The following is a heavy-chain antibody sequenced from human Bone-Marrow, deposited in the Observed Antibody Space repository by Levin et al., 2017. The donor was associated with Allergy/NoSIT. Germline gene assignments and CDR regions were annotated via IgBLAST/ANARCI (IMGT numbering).Heavy chain of an antibody. V-gene: IGHV1-69*13. Sequence: PWASVKVSCKASGGTFNNCVISWVRQAPGQGLEWMGGIIPDFGTANNAQKFQGRVTITADESTSTAYLELSSLRSEDTAVYFCARGNMDTVPPSPDYWGQGTLVIVSS. J-gene: IGHJ4*02. CDR3: ARGNMDTVPPSPDY. CDR2: IIPDFGTA. CDR1: GGTFNNCV. D-gene: IGHD5-18*01.